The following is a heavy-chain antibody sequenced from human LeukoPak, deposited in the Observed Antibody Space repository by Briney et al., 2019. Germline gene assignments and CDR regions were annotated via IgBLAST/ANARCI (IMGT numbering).Heavy chain of an antibody. D-gene: IGHD3-3*01. V-gene: IGHV3-74*01. Sequence: AGGSLRLSCAASGFTFSSYWMHWVRQAPGKGLVWDSRINSDGSSTSYADSVKGRFTISRDNAKNTLYLQMNSLRAEDTAVYYCARVSYDFWSGHGNNWFDPWGQGTLVTVSS. CDR1: GFTFSSYW. CDR3: ARVSYDFWSGHGNNWFDP. CDR2: INSDGSST. J-gene: IGHJ5*02.